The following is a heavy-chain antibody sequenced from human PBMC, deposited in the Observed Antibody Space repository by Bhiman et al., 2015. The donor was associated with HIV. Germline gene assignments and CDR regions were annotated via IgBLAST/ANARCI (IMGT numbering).Heavy chain of an antibody. D-gene: IGHD3-16*02. CDR3: AKGHYVWGSYRSLDY. CDR1: GFGFSNYG. V-gene: IGHV3-33*06. Sequence: VHLVESGGGLVQPGGSLRLSCAASGFGFSNYGVHWVRQAPGKGLEWVAVIWFDGSNKYYADSVKGRFTISRDNSKNTLYLQMNSLRAEDTAVYYCAKGHYVWGSYRSLDYWGQGTLVTVSS. J-gene: IGHJ4*02. CDR2: IWFDGSNK.